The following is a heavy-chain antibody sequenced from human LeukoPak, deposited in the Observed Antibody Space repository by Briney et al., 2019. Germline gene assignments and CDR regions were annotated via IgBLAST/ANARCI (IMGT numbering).Heavy chain of an antibody. V-gene: IGHV1-2*02. CDR2: INPNSGGT. CDR1: GYTFTVYY. Sequence: ASVKVSFTASGYTFTVYYMHWVRQAPGQGREWMGWINPNSGGTNYAQKFQGRVTMTTDTSMSTAYMELSRLTSDDTAVYYCARAGGRSWFDPWGQGTLVTVSA. CDR3: ARAGGRSWFDP. J-gene: IGHJ5*02.